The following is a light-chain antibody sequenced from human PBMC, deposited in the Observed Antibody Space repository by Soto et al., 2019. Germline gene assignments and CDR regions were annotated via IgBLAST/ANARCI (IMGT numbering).Light chain of an antibody. CDR2: DVS. CDR3: QQYDSFSVT. CDR1: QRMSGW. V-gene: IGKV1-5*01. Sequence: DIKITQSPSTLSASVGDTVTITCRATQRMSGWLAWHQQRPGKAPKLLIYDVSALKRGVPPRFSGSGSGTEFTLTISSLQPDDFATDYCQQYDSFSVTFGQGTKVDIK. J-gene: IGKJ1*01.